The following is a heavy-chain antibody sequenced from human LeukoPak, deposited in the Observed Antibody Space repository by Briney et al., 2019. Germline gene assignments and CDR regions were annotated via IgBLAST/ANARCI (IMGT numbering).Heavy chain of an antibody. V-gene: IGHV3-15*01. D-gene: IGHD6-19*01. J-gene: IGHJ4*02. CDR2: IKSKTDGGTT. CDR3: TAFTRTLIAVAGTGWADY. CDR1: GFTFSNAW. Sequence: GGSLRLSCAASGFTFSNAWMSWVRQAPGKGLEWVGRIKSKTDGGTTDYAAPVKGRFTISRDDSKNTLYLQMNSLKTEDTAVYYCTAFTRTLIAVAGTGWADYWGQGTLVTVSS.